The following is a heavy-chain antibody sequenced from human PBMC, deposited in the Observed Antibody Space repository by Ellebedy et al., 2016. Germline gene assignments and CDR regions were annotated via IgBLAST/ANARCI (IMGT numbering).Heavy chain of an antibody. CDR3: ASVSGYYDSSDYYYWGWFDP. CDR2: FDPEDGEI. J-gene: IGHJ5*02. V-gene: IGHV1-24*01. D-gene: IGHD3-22*01. CDR1: GYTLTELS. Sequence: ASVKVSCKVSGYTLTELSMHWVRQAPGKGLEWMGGFDPEDGEIVYAQKFQGRVTMTEDTSTDTAYMELTSLRSEDTAVYYCASVSGYYDSSDYYYWGWFDPWGQGTLVTVSP.